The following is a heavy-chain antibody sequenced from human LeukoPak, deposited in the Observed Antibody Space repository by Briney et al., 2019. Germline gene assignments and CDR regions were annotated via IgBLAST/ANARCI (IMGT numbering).Heavy chain of an antibody. CDR3: ARQFMRSHLDY. V-gene: IGHV4-39*01. J-gene: IGHJ4*02. CDR1: GGSISSSSYY. Sequence: SETLPLTCTVSGGSISSSSYYWGWIRQPPGKGLEWIGSIYYSGSTYYNPSLKSRVTISVDTSKNQFSLKLSSVTAADTAVYYCARQFMRSHLDYWGQGTLVTVSS. CDR2: IYYSGST. D-gene: IGHD3-16*01.